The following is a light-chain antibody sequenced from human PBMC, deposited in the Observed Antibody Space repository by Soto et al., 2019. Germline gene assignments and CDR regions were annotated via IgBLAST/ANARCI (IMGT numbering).Light chain of an antibody. Sequence: EIVMTQSPATLSVSPGERATLSCRASQSVSSNLAWYQQKPGQAPRLLIYGASTRATGIPARFSGGGSGTEFTLTISSLQSEDVAVYYCQQYNNWPRVTFGPGTKVDIK. CDR2: GAS. J-gene: IGKJ3*01. CDR1: QSVSSN. CDR3: QQYNNWPRVT. V-gene: IGKV3-15*01.